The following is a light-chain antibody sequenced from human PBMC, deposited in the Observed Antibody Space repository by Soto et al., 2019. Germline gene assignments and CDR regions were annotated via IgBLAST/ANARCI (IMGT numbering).Light chain of an antibody. CDR2: GNS. CDR1: SSNIGAGYD. V-gene: IGLV1-40*01. Sequence: QSVLTQPPSVSGAPGQRVTISCTGSSSNIGAGYDVHWYQQLPGTAPKLLIYGNSNRPSGVPDRFSGSKPGTSASLAITGLQAEDEADYYCCSYTDIALDVVFGGGTQLTVL. J-gene: IGLJ2*01. CDR3: CSYTDIALDVV.